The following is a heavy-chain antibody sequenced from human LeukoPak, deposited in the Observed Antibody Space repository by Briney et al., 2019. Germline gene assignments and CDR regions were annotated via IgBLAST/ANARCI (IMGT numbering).Heavy chain of an antibody. Sequence: ASVKVSCKASGYIFTAYNMYWVRQAPGQGLEWMGWIAPKSGATNYAQRFQGRVTMTRDTSINTAYMEVNSLTSDDTAVYYCVFSSPLQKYYFDYWAREPWSPSPQ. J-gene: IGHJ4*02. V-gene: IGHV1-2*02. CDR1: GYIFTAYN. D-gene: IGHD3-10*02. CDR2: IAPKSGAT. CDR3: VFSSPLQKYYFDY.